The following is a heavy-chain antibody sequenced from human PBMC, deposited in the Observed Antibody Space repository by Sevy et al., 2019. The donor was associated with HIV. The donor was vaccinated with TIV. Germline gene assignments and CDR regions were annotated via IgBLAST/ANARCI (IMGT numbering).Heavy chain of an antibody. CDR1: GYSISSGYY. Sequence: SETLSLTCAVSGYSISSGYYWGWIRQPPGKGLGGIGSIYHSGSTYYNPSLKSRVTISVDTSKNQFSLKLSSVTAADTAVYYCARDRYNWNDWAFDIWGQGTMVTVSS. CDR2: IYHSGST. D-gene: IGHD1-1*01. V-gene: IGHV4-38-2*02. CDR3: ARDRYNWNDWAFDI. J-gene: IGHJ3*02.